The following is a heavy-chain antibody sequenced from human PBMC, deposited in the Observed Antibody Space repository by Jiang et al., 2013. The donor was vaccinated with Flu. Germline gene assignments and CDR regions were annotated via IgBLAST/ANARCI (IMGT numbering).Heavy chain of an antibody. J-gene: IGHJ3*01. Sequence: SLTCTVSGGSINILRSWIRQSPGRTGVDWIYYYTGSTNYNPSLRSRVTISVDTSKNQVSLKLSSVTAADTAVYYCAREITVITHDAFDVWGQGTMGHRLF. CDR2: YYTGST. D-gene: IGHD4-11*01. CDR3: AREITVITHDAFDV. CDR1: GGSINIL. V-gene: IGHV4-59*01.